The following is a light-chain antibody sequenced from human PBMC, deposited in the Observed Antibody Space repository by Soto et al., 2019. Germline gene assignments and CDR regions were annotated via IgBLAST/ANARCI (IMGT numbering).Light chain of an antibody. Sequence: EIVLTQSPATLSLSPGERATFSCRASQSVSSYLAWYQQKPGQAPRLLIYDASNRATGIPARFSGSGSGTDFTLTISSLEPEDFAVYYCPQYNNWPRTFGQGTKVDIK. CDR3: PQYNNWPRT. CDR2: DAS. V-gene: IGKV3-11*01. CDR1: QSVSSY. J-gene: IGKJ1*01.